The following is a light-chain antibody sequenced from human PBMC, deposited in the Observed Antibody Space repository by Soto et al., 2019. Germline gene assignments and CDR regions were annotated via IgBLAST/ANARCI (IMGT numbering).Light chain of an antibody. Sequence: QSALTQPASVSGSPGQSITNSCTGTSSDVGGCNCVSWYQQHPGKAPKLMIYDVSNRPSGVSDRFSGSKSGNTASLTISGLQAEDEADYYCSSYASNSVMFGGGTKLTVL. CDR2: DVS. J-gene: IGLJ3*02. CDR3: SSYASNSVM. CDR1: SSDVGGCNC. V-gene: IGLV2-14*03.